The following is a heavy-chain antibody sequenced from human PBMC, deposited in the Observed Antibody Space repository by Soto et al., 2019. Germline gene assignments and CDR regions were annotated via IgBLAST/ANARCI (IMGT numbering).Heavy chain of an antibody. Sequence: QVQLQESGPGLVKPSQTLSLTCTVSGGSISSDFYYWTWIRQHPGKGLEWIGYIYYSVSTYYNPSLKSRITMSLDTSKNQFSLKLSSVTAADTAVYYCARQYHSSGYWFDYWGQGTLVTVSS. J-gene: IGHJ4*02. CDR1: GGSISSDFYY. D-gene: IGHD3-22*01. V-gene: IGHV4-31*03. CDR3: ARQYHSSGYWFDY. CDR2: IYYSVST.